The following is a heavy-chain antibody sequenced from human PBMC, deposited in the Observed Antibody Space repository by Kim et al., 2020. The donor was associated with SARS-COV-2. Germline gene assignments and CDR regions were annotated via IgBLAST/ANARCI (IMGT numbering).Heavy chain of an antibody. CDR3: ARGLYYYDSSGWSGFNY. Sequence: FQGRVTITADESTSTAYMELSSLRSEDTAVYYCARGLYYYDSSGWSGFNYWGQGTLVTVSS. D-gene: IGHD3-22*01. J-gene: IGHJ4*02. V-gene: IGHV1-69*01.